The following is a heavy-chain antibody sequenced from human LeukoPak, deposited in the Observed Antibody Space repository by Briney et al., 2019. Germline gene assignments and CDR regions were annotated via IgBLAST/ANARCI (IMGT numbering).Heavy chain of an antibody. CDR2: IYYSGST. CDR1: GGSISSSSYY. J-gene: IGHJ5*02. D-gene: IGHD1-26*01. Sequence: KSSETLSLTCTVSGGSISSSSYYWGWIRQPPGKGLEWIGSIYYSGSTYYNPSLKSRVTISVDTSKNRFSLKLSSVTAADTAVYYCGREVVAGVGHGRRWFDPWGQGTLVTVSS. CDR3: GREVVAGVGHGRRWFDP. V-gene: IGHV4-39*07.